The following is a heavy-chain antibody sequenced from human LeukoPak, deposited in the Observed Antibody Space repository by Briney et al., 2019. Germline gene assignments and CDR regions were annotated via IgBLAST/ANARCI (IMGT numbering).Heavy chain of an antibody. CDR3: ARDPGRRFDP. CDR2: INQDGSEE. V-gene: IGHV3-7*01. J-gene: IGHJ5*02. Sequence: GGSLRLSCAASGFTLSSFWMAWVRQAPGKGLEWVANINQDGSEERYVDAVKGRFTISRDNAKNSVHPQMNSLRVEDTAVYYCARDPGRRFDPWGQGTLVTVSS. CDR1: GFTLSSFW. D-gene: IGHD1-14*01.